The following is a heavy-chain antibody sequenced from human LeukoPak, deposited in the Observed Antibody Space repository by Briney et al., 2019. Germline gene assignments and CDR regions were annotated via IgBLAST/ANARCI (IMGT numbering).Heavy chain of an antibody. CDR1: GYTFNTYG. CDR2: INTNTGNP. CDR3: ARGSIGAPHHFDY. V-gene: IGHV7-4-1*02. Sequence: ASVKVSCKASGYTFNTYGMNWVQQAPGQGLEWMGWINTNTGNPTYAQGFTGRFVFSLDTSVSTAYLQISSLEAEDTAVYYCARGSIGAPHHFDYWGQGTLVTVSS. J-gene: IGHJ4*02. D-gene: IGHD3-10*01.